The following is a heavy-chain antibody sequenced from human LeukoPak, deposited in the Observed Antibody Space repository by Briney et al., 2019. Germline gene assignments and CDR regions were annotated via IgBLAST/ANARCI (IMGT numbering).Heavy chain of an antibody. CDR1: GFTFSNAW. CDR3: QSVVPAVNDAFDI. D-gene: IGHD2-2*01. V-gene: IGHV3-15*01. Sequence: GGSLRLSCAASGFTFSNAWMSWVRQAPGKGLEWVGRIKSKTDGGTTDYAAPVKGRFTISRDDSKNTLYLQMNSLKTEDTAVYYCQSVVPAVNDAFDIWGQGTMVTVSS. J-gene: IGHJ3*02. CDR2: IKSKTDGGTT.